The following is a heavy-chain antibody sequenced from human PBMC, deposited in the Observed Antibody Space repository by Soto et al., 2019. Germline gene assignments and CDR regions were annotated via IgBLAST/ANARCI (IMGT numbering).Heavy chain of an antibody. CDR1: GGSISSGGYY. CDR2: IYYSGST. CDR3: ERDPLLGYFDY. D-gene: IGHD7-27*01. Sequence: NPSETLSLTCTVSGGSISSGGYYWSWIRQHPGKGLEWIGYIYYSGSTYYNPSLKSRVTISVDTSKNQFSLKLSSVTAADTAVYYCERDPLLGYFDYWGQGTLVTVSS. V-gene: IGHV4-31*03. J-gene: IGHJ4*02.